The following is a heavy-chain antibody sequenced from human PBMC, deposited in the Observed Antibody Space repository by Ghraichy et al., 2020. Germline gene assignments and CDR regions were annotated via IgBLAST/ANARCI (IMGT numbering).Heavy chain of an antibody. V-gene: IGHV1-8*01. D-gene: IGHD3-3*01. Sequence: ASVKVSCKASGYTFTSYDINWVRQATGQGLEWMGWMNPNSGNTGYAQKFQGRVTMTRNTSISTAYMELSSLRSEDTAVYYCARVEGGPYDFWSGYYGYYYYYMDVWGKGTTVTVSS. CDR3: ARVEGGPYDFWSGYYGYYYYYMDV. CDR2: MNPNSGNT. J-gene: IGHJ6*03. CDR1: GYTFTSYD.